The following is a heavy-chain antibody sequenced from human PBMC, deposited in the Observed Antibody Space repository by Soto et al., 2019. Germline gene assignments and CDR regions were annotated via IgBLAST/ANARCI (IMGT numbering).Heavy chain of an antibody. D-gene: IGHD3-16*01. J-gene: IGHJ4*02. CDR2: IKSDGSST. Sequence: EVQLLESGGDLVQPGGSLRLSCVGSGFSFDNYGMSWVRQAPGKGLEWVSAIKSDGSSTYYAASVKDRFTISRDNSKNTLYLQLNSLRAEDTAVYYCAQLCLMTFSHKHYFNHWGRGTLVTVSS. CDR1: GFSFDNYG. V-gene: IGHV3-23*01. CDR3: AQLCLMTFSHKHYFNH.